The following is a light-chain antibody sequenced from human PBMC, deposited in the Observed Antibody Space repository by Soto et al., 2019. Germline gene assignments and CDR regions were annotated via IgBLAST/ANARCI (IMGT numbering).Light chain of an antibody. V-gene: IGKV4-1*01. Sequence: DIVMTQSPDSLAVSLGERATINCKSSQSVLYSSNNKNYLAWYQQKPGQPPKLLIYWASTRESGVPDRFSGSGSGTDFTLTISSLQAEDVAVYYCQQYYRTLTFTFGPGTKVDIK. J-gene: IGKJ3*01. CDR2: WAS. CDR1: QSVLYSSNNKNY. CDR3: QQYYRTLTFT.